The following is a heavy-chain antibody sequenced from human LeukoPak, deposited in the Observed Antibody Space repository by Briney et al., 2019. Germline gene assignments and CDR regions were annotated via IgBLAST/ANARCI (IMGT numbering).Heavy chain of an antibody. J-gene: IGHJ4*02. CDR3: ARNYYGSGTPGRYFDY. D-gene: IGHD3-10*01. CDR1: GYTFTSYY. V-gene: IGHV1-46*01. CDR2: INPSGGST. Sequence: GASAKVSCKASGYTFTSYYMHWVRQAPGQGLEWIGIINPSGGSTSYAQKFQGRVTMTRDTSTSTVYMELSSLRSEDTAVYYCARNYYGSGTPGRYFDYWGQGTLVTVSS.